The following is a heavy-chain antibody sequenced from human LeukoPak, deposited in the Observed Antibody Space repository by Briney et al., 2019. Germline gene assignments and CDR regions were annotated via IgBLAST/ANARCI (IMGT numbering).Heavy chain of an antibody. CDR2: FDPEDGET. Sequence: ASVKVSCKVSGYTLTELSMHWVRQAPGKGLEWMGGFDPEDGETIYAQKLQGRVTMTTDTSTSTAYMELRSLRSDDTAVYYCARASYYFDYWGQGTLVTVSS. V-gene: IGHV1-24*01. CDR1: GYTLTELS. J-gene: IGHJ4*02. D-gene: IGHD6-6*01. CDR3: ARASYYFDY.